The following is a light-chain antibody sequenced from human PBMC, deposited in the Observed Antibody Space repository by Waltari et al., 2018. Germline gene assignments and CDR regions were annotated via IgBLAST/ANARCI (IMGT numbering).Light chain of an antibody. CDR1: QSISGD. CDR3: QQRSKWPRT. V-gene: IGKV3-11*01. CDR2: DAS. Sequence: EIVLTQSPATLSVSPGERATLSCRASQSISGDLAWYQHKRGLPPRLLIYDASNRATGIPARFSGSGPGTDFTLTISNLEPEDFAIYFCQQRSKWPRTFGQGTKVEIK. J-gene: IGKJ1*01.